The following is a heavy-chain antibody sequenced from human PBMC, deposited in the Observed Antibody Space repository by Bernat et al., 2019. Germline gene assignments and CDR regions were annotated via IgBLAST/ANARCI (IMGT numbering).Heavy chain of an antibody. Sequence: QVQLQESGPGLVKPSETLARTCTVSGGSISGYYWSWIRQPPGKGLEWSGYIYYSGSNNYNPSPKSRVTISVDTSKNPFSLKLISVTAADTAVNSCARVTRGDMDVWGKGTTVTVSS. CDR2: IYYSGSN. V-gene: IGHV4-59*01. CDR3: ARVTRGDMDV. CDR1: GGSISGYY. D-gene: IGHD3-10*01. J-gene: IGHJ6*03.